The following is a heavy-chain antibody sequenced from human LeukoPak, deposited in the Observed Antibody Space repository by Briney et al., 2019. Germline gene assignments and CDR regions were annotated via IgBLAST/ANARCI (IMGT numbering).Heavy chain of an antibody. V-gene: IGHV3-21*01. Sequence: PGGSLRLSCAAPGFTFSSYSMNWVRQAPGKGLEWVSSISSSSNYIYYADSVKGRFTISRDNAKNSLYLQMNSLRAEDTAVYYCARDRLGYSYGYGLDYWGQGTLVTVSS. D-gene: IGHD5-18*01. J-gene: IGHJ4*02. CDR1: GFTFSSYS. CDR2: ISSSSNYI. CDR3: ARDRLGYSYGYGLDY.